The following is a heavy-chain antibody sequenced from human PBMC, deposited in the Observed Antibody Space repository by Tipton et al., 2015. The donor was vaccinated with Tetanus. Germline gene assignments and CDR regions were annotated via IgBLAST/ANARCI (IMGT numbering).Heavy chain of an antibody. Sequence: TLSLTCTVSNGSVSSSLYCWAWVRQSPGRGLEWIGTIYYNGNTYYNPSLKSRVTISVDTSKNQFSLKLTSVTAADTAVYYCARIAGYDSSGNWRLEYFDFWGQGTLVTVSS. CDR2: IYYNGNT. V-gene: IGHV4-39*01. CDR1: NGSVSSSLYC. CDR3: ARIAGYDSSGNWRLEYFDF. D-gene: IGHD3-22*01. J-gene: IGHJ4*02.